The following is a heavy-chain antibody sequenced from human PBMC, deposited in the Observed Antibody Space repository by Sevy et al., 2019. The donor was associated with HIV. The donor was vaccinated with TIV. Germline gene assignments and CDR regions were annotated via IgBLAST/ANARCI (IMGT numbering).Heavy chain of an antibody. D-gene: IGHD6-13*01. V-gene: IGHV5-51*04. Sequence: GESLKISCKGSGYSFTSYWIGWVRQMLGKGLEWMGIIYPGDSDTRYSPSFQGQVTISADKPISTAYLQWSSLKAPDTAMYYCARFRGQQLGRGYYGMDVWGQGTTVTVSS. CDR3: ARFRGQQLGRGYYGMDV. CDR1: GYSFTSYW. J-gene: IGHJ6*02. CDR2: IYPGDSDT.